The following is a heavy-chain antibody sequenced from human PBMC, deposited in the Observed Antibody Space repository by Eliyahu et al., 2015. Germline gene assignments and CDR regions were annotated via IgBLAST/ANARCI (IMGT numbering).Heavy chain of an antibody. Sequence: QVQLQQWGAGLLKPSETLSLTCAVYGGSFSGXYWXWIRQPPGKGLEWIGEINXIGSTNYNPSLKSRVTISVDTSKNQFSLKLSSVTAADTAVYYCAREVINYDILTGRASIYFDYWGQGTLVTVSS. J-gene: IGHJ4*02. CDR1: GGSFSGXY. CDR3: AREVINYDILTGRASIYFDY. CDR2: INXIGST. V-gene: IGHV4-34*01. D-gene: IGHD3-9*01.